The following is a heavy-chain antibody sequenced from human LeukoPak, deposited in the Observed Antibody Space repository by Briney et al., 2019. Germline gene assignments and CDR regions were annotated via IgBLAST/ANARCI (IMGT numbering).Heavy chain of an antibody. CDR3: ARHPESSPFAD. Sequence: SETLSLTCTVSGGSIVTSSSYWAWIRQPPGKGLEWIGSSYYGGGTYYNPSVESRLSISIDTTKNQFSLKLTSVSAADTADYYCARHPESSPFADWGQGTLATVSS. D-gene: IGHD3-3*01. V-gene: IGHV4-39*01. J-gene: IGHJ4*02. CDR1: GGSIVTSSSY. CDR2: SYYGGGT.